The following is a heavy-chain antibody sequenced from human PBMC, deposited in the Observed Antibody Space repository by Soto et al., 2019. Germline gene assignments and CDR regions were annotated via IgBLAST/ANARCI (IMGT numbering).Heavy chain of an antibody. CDR3: APQRARGLYYFDN. CDR2: IGTSGGST. J-gene: IGHJ4*02. CDR1: GFTFSTYA. D-gene: IGHD2-2*01. V-gene: IGHV3-23*01. Sequence: GGSLRLSCAASGFTFSTYAMSWVRQAPGKGLEWVSGIGTSGGSTNYADSVKGRFTISRDNSKNTLHLQMNSLRAEDTALYYCAPQRARGLYYFDNWGKGPLFTVSS.